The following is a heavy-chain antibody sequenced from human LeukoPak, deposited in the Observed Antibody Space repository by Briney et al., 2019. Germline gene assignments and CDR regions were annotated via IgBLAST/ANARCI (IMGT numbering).Heavy chain of an antibody. CDR2: ILYDGNKK. D-gene: IGHD2-8*01. Sequence: GSLRLSCAASGFTFSSYAMHWVRQAPGKGLVWVAFILYDGNKKYYADSVKGRFTISRDNSKNTLYLQMNSLRVEDTAVYYCAKGAHSNYFDYWGQGTLVTVSS. CDR3: AKGAHSNYFDY. V-gene: IGHV3-30*02. CDR1: GFTFSSYA. J-gene: IGHJ4*02.